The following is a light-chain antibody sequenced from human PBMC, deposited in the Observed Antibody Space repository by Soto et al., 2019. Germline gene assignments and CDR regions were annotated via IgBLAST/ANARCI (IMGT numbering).Light chain of an antibody. V-gene: IGKV3-20*01. J-gene: IGKJ1*01. CDR2: DAS. CDR1: QTVSSNF. Sequence: EIVLTQSPGTLSLSPGERGRLSCRASQTVSSNFLAWYQQKPGQAPRLLIFDASTRATGIPDRFTGSGSGTDFTLTISRLEPEDFAVYYCQFYGDPSKTFGQGTKVDI. CDR3: QFYGDPSKT.